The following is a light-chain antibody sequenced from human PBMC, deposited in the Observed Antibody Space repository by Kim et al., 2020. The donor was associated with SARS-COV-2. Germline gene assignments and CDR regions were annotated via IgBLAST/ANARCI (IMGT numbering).Light chain of an antibody. CDR3: QQYGSLPLYS. J-gene: IGKJ2*01. CDR2: GGS. CDR1: QCVSSSY. Sequence: DIVFRQSQGIMTLFPGERDTLSCRASQCVSSSYLSWYQQKPGQAPRLLIYGGSSRATGIPNRVSGSGSGTDFTLTISRLEPEDFAVYYCQQYGSLPLYSLGQGTNLQI. V-gene: IGKV3-20*01.